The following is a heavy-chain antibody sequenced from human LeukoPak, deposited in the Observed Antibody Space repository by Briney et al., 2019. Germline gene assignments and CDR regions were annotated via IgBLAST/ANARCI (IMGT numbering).Heavy chain of an antibody. D-gene: IGHD3-22*01. Sequence: PGASLRLSCAASGFTFGSYGMSWVRQAPGKGLEWVSGITSGGGSTYYADSVKGRFTISRDNSKNTLYLQMNSLRAEDTAVYYCASDSSGYPAGYWGQGTLVTVSS. V-gene: IGHV3-23*01. CDR3: ASDSSGYPAGY. CDR1: GFTFGSYG. CDR2: ITSGGGST. J-gene: IGHJ4*02.